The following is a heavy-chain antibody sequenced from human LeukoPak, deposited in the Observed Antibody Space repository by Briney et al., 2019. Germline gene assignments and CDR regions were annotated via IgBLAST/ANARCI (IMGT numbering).Heavy chain of an antibody. V-gene: IGHV4-4*07. CDR1: GGSISSYY. Sequence: SETLSLTCTVSGGSISSYYWSWIRQPAGKGLEWIGRIYTSGSTNYNPSLKSRVTMSVDTSKNQFSLKLSSVTAADTAVYYCARGYSGSYYGGDYFDYWGQGTLVTVSS. CDR2: IYTSGST. CDR3: ARGYSGSYYGGDYFDY. D-gene: IGHD1-26*01. J-gene: IGHJ4*02.